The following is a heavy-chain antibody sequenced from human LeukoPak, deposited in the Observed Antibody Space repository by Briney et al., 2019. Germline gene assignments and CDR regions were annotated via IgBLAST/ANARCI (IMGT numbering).Heavy chain of an antibody. J-gene: IGHJ6*03. CDR1: GGTFSSYA. CDR3: AREISGSPRYYYYMDV. V-gene: IGHV1-69*05. CDR2: IIPIFGTA. D-gene: IGHD3-22*01. Sequence: ASVKVSCKASGGTFSSYAISWVRQAPGQGPEWMGRIIPIFGTANYAQKFQGRVTITTDESTSTAYMELSSLRSEDTAVYYCAREISGSPRYYYYMDVWGKGTTVTVSS.